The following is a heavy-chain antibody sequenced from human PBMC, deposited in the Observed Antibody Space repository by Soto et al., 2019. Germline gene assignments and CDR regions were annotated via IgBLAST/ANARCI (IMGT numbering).Heavy chain of an antibody. J-gene: IGHJ4*02. V-gene: IGHV1-18*04. D-gene: IGHD3-22*01. Sequence: RASVKVSCKASGYTFTSYGISWVRQAPGQGLEWMGWISAYNGNTNYAQKLQGRVTMTTDTSTSTAYMELRSLRSDDTAVYYCASSYHDSSGYYGVYFDYWGQGTLVTVSS. CDR3: ASSYHDSSGYYGVYFDY. CDR2: ISAYNGNT. CDR1: GYTFTSYG.